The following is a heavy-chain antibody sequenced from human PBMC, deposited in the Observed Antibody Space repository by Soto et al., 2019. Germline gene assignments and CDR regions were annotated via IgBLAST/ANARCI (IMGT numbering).Heavy chain of an antibody. CDR2: INPSSGGT. J-gene: IGHJ5*02. CDR1: GYTLNTYY. Sequence: ASVKVSCKPSGYTLNTYYMHWVRQAPGQGLEWMGWINPSSGGTNYAQKFQGWVIMTRDTSISTAYMELSRLRSDDTAMYYCARGPGDFWSGFFDDWGQGTLVTFSS. D-gene: IGHD3-3*01. CDR3: ARGPGDFWSGFFDD. V-gene: IGHV1-2*04.